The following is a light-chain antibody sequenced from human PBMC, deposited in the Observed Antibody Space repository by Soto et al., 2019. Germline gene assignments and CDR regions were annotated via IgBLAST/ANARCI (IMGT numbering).Light chain of an antibody. J-gene: IGLJ3*02. V-gene: IGLV1-44*01. CDR1: SSNIGSNY. Sequence: QSVLTQPPSASGTPGQRVTISCSGSSSNIGSNYVYWYQQFPGTAPKLLIYSSNQRPSGVPDRFSGSKSGTSASLAISGLQSEDEADYYCAAWDDSLNGPVFGGGTKLTVL. CDR2: SSN. CDR3: AAWDDSLNGPV.